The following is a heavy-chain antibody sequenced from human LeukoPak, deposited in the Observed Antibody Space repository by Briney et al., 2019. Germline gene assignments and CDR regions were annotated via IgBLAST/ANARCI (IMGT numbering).Heavy chain of an antibody. CDR3: ARARIAARVDAFDI. J-gene: IGHJ3*02. CDR2: IYTSGST. V-gene: IGHV4-61*02. D-gene: IGHD6-6*01. CDR1: GGSISSDNYY. Sequence: SETLSLTCTVSGGSISSDNYYWSWIRQPAGKGLEWIGRIYTSGSTNYNPSLKSRVTISVDTSKNQFSLKLSSVTAADTAVYYCARARIAARVDAFDIWGQGTMVTVSS.